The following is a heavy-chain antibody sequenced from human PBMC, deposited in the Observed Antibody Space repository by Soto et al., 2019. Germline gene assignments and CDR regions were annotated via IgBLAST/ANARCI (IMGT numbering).Heavy chain of an antibody. J-gene: IGHJ4*02. Sequence: GGSLRLSCTASGFIFGSYGMHWVRQAPGKGLEWVALISYDGTNKYYPDSVKGRFTISRDNPRNMLYLEMNSLSAEDTAMYYCARAPRDFCGREWSYANWGQGTQVTVS. CDR2: ISYDGTNK. D-gene: IGHD2-21*01. CDR1: GFIFGSYG. V-gene: IGHV3-30*03. CDR3: ARAPRDFCGREWSYAN.